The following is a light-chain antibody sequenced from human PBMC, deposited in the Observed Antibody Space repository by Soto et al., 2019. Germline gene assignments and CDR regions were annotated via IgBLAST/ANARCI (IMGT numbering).Light chain of an antibody. CDR3: QQYGSSPGT. CDR1: QSVSSSY. Sequence: PGERATLSCRASQSVSSSYLAWYQQKPGQAPRLLIYGASSRATGIPDRFSGSGSGTDFTLTISRLEPEDFAVYYCQQYGSSPGTFGQATKVEIK. J-gene: IGKJ1*01. V-gene: IGKV3-20*01. CDR2: GAS.